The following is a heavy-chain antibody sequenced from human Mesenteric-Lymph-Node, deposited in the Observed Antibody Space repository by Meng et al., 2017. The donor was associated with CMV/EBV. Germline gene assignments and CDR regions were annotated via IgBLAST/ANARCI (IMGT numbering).Heavy chain of an antibody. V-gene: IGHV4-34*01. J-gene: IGHJ6*02. Sequence: SQTLSLTCAVYGGSFSGYYWSWIRQPPGKGLEWIGEINHSGSTNYNPSLKSRVTISVDTSKNQFSLKLSSVTAADTAVYYRARVRSNYYYYYGMDVWGQGTTVTVSS. D-gene: IGHD4-17*01. CDR1: GGSFSGYY. CDR2: INHSGST. CDR3: ARVRSNYYYYYGMDV.